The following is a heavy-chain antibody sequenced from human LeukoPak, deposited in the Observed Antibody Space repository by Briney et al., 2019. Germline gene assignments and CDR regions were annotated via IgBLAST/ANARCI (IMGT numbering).Heavy chain of an antibody. Sequence: NPSETLSLTCAVYGGSFSGYYWSWIRQPPGKGLEWIGEINHSGSTNHNPSLKSRVTISVDTSKNQFSLKLSSVTAADTAVYYCARVVPAANLRGPFNWFDPWGQGTLVTVSS. CDR2: INHSGST. CDR3: ARVVPAANLRGPFNWFDP. V-gene: IGHV4-34*01. CDR1: GGSFSGYY. J-gene: IGHJ5*02. D-gene: IGHD2-2*01.